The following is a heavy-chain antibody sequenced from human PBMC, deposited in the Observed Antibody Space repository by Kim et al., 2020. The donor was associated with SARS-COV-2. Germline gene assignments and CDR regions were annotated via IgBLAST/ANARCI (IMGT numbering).Heavy chain of an antibody. CDR3: ASNVIGATLAFDR. Sequence: DADSVRGRCSITRDSAKNSLYLQWKSMRAEDTDVYYCASNVIGATLAFDRWGQGTRVTVSS. J-gene: IGHJ3*01. D-gene: IGHD6-25*01. V-gene: IGHV3-21*06.